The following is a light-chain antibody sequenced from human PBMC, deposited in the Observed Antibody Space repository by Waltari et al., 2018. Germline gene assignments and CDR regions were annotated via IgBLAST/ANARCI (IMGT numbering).Light chain of an antibody. J-gene: IGKJ2*01. CDR1: QGITND. CDR3: QHYYSSPHT. V-gene: IGKV1-NL1*01. Sequence: DIQVTQSPSSLSASAGDRVTFTCRASQGITNDLAWYQQKPGETPKLLISEASSLQSGIPSRFSGSGSGTDFTLTISSLQSEDFATYYCQHYYSSPHTFGQGTKVEVK. CDR2: EAS.